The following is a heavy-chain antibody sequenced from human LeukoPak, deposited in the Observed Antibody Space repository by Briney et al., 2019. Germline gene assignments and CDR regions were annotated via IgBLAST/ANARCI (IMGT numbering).Heavy chain of an antibody. V-gene: IGHV3-43*02. CDR2: ISGDGGGT. CDR1: GFTFDDCA. D-gene: IGHD1-26*01. CDR3: AKARVGSKWDSVDY. J-gene: IGHJ4*02. Sequence: PGGSLRLSCAASGFTFDDCAMQWVRQAPGKGLEWVSLISGDGGGTYYADSVKGGFTISRDNSKNSLYLQMNSLRTEGTALYYCAKARVGSKWDSVDYWGQGILVTVSS.